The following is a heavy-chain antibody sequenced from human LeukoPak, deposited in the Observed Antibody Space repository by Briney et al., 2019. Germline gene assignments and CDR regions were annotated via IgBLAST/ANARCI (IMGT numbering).Heavy chain of an antibody. J-gene: IGHJ3*02. CDR3: ASTGYSYAVNEIHAFDI. CDR2: IYYSGST. Sequence: SETLSLTCTVSGGSISSSSYYWGWVRQPPGKGLEWIGSIYYSGSTYYNPSLKSRVTISVDTSKNQFSLKLSSVTAADTAVYYCASTGYSYAVNEIHAFDIWGQGTMVTVSS. V-gene: IGHV4-39*01. CDR1: GGSISSSSYY. D-gene: IGHD5-18*01.